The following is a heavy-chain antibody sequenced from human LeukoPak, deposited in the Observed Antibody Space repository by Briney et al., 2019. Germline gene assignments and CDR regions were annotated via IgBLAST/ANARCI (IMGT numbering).Heavy chain of an antibody. J-gene: IGHJ4*02. V-gene: IGHV3-74*01. CDR3: ARDIDCSSTSCYPFDY. CDR2: INSDGSST. D-gene: IGHD2-2*01. Sequence: GGSLRLSCAASGFTFSSYGMSWVRQAPGKGLVWVSRINSDGSSTSYADSVKGRFTISRDNAKNTLYLQMNSLRAEDTAVYYCARDIDCSSTSCYPFDYWGQGTLVTVSS. CDR1: GFTFSSYG.